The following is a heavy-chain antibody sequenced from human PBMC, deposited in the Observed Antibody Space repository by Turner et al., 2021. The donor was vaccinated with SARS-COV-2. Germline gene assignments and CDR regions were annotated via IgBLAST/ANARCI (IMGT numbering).Heavy chain of an antibody. V-gene: IGHV3-21*01. CDR1: GLKFNNYT. Sequence: EVQLVESGGGLVKPGGSLRLSGAAFGLKFNNYTMTWVRQAPGKGLEWVSSIGSPSSTYYADSVKGRFTISRDNAKNSLFLQMNSLRGEDTAVYYCARGCTNAVCIQYWGQGTLVTVSS. J-gene: IGHJ4*02. CDR2: IGSPSST. D-gene: IGHD2-8*01. CDR3: ARGCTNAVCIQY.